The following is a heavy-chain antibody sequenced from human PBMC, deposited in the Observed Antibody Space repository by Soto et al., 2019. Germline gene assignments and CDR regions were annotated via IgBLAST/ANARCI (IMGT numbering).Heavy chain of an antibody. V-gene: IGHV1-46*01. CDR2: INPSGGST. D-gene: IGHD3-3*01. J-gene: IGHJ4*02. Sequence: ASVKVSCKASGYTLTSYYMHWVRQAPGQGLEWMGIINPSGGSTSYAQKFQGRFTISRDNSKNTLYLQMNSLRAEDTAVYYCARELVPYDFWSGPIDYWGQGTLVTVSS. CDR1: GYTLTSYY. CDR3: ARELVPYDFWSGPIDY.